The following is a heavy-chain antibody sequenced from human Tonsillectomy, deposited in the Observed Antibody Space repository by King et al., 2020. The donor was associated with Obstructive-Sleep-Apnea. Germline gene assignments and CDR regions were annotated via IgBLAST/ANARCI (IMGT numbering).Heavy chain of an antibody. J-gene: IGHJ4*02. V-gene: IGHV4-31*03. CDR2: IYCSGST. CDR1: GGSISSGGYY. Sequence: QLQESGPGLVKPSQTLSLTCTVSGGSISSGGYYWSWIRQHPGKGLEWIGYIYCSGSTYYNPSLKSRVTISVDTSKNQFSLKLSSVTAADTAVYYCARVTMVRGVPKPYFDYWGQGTLVTVSS. D-gene: IGHD3-10*01. CDR3: ARVTMVRGVPKPYFDY.